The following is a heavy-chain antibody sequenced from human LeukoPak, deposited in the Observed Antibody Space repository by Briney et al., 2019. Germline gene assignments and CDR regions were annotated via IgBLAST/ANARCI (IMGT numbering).Heavy chain of an antibody. J-gene: IGHJ3*02. V-gene: IGHV4-38-2*01. CDR2: IYHSGST. Sequence: SETLSLTCAVSGCSISSGYYWGWIRQPPGKGLEWIGSIYHSGSTYYNPSLKSRVTISVDTSKNQFSLKLSSVTAADTAVYYCARQDYYDSSVIDAFDIWGQGTMVTVSS. CDR3: ARQDYYDSSVIDAFDI. D-gene: IGHD3-22*01. CDR1: GCSISSGYY.